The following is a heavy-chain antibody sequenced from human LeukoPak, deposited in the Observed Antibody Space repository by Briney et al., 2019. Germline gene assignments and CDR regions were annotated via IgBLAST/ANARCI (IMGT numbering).Heavy chain of an antibody. CDR3: ATGEVVDYYYYMDV. J-gene: IGHJ6*03. V-gene: IGHV1-69-2*01. Sequence: ASVKVSCKASGYMFTNFGITWLRQAPGLGLEWMGRVDPEDGETIYAEKFQGRVTITADTSTDTAYMELSSLRSEDTAVYYCATGEVVDYYYYMDVWGKGTTVTVSS. CDR1: GYMFTNFG. CDR2: VDPEDGET.